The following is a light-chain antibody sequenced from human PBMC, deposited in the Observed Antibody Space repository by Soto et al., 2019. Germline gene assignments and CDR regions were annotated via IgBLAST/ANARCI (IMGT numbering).Light chain of an antibody. V-gene: IGKV3-20*01. CDR3: QHRIT. CDR1: QSVSSSY. J-gene: IGKJ5*01. Sequence: EIVLTQSPGTLSLSPGERATLSCRASQSVSSSYLAWYRQKPGQAPRLLIYGASSRATGIPGRFSGSGSGTDFTLTISRLEPEDFAVYYCQHRITFGQGTRLEIK. CDR2: GAS.